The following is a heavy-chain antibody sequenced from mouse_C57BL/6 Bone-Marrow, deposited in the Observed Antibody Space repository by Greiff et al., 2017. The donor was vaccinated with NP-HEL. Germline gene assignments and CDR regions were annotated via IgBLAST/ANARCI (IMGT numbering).Heavy chain of an antibody. CDR1: GYTFTSYW. V-gene: IGHV1-74*01. Sequence: QVQLKQPGAELVKPGASVKVSCKASGYTFTSYWMHWVKQRPGQGLEWIGRIHPSDSDTNYNQKFKGKATLTVDKSSSTAYMQLSSLTSEDSAVYYCAIEDYRKAMDYWGQGTSVTVSS. CDR3: AIEDYRKAMDY. CDR2: IHPSDSDT. J-gene: IGHJ4*01. D-gene: IGHD2-4*01.